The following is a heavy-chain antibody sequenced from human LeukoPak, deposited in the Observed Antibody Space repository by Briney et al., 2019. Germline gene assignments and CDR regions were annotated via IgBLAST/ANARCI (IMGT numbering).Heavy chain of an antibody. CDR3: ARTTEGGYTYDYFYYYYMDV. J-gene: IGHJ6*03. D-gene: IGHD5-18*01. CDR1: GGSISSYY. Sequence: SETLSLTCTVSGGSISSYYWSWIRQPPGKGLEWIGYIYYSGSTNYNPSLKSRVTISVDTSKNQFSLKLNSVTAADTAVYFCARTTEGGYTYDYFYYYYMDVWGKGTTVTISS. CDR2: IYYSGST. V-gene: IGHV4-59*01.